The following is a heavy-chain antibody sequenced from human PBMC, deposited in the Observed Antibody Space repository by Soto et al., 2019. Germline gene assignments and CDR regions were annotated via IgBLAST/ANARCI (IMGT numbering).Heavy chain of an antibody. J-gene: IGHJ6*02. CDR2: IYYSGST. Sequence: SETLSLTXTVSGGSVSSGSYYWSWIRQPPGKGLEWIGYIYYSGSTNYDPSLKSRVTISVDTSKNQFSLKLSSVTAADTAVYYCARGDFWSGYYDYYYYYGMDVWGQGTTVTVSS. D-gene: IGHD3-3*01. V-gene: IGHV4-61*01. CDR3: ARGDFWSGYYDYYYYYGMDV. CDR1: GGSVSSGSYY.